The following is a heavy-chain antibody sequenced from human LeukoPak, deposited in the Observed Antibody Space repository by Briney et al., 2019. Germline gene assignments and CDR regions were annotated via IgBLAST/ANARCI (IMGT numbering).Heavy chain of an antibody. CDR2: IYTSGST. CDR1: GRSISSGSYY. D-gene: IGHD6-13*01. CDR3: ARVAPWKGFGYSSSWPDDY. V-gene: IGHV4-61*02. Sequence: SQTLSLTCTVSGRSISSGSYYWSWIRQPAGKGLEWIGRIYTSGSTNYNPSLKSRVTISVDTSKNQFALKLSSVTAADTAVYYCARVAPWKGFGYSSSWPDDYWGQGALVTVSS. J-gene: IGHJ4*02.